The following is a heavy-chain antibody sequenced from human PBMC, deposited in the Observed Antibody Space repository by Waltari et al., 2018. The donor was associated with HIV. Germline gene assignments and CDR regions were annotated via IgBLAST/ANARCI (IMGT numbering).Heavy chain of an antibody. V-gene: IGHV3-74*01. CDR1: GFTFRSYS. J-gene: IGHJ3*02. D-gene: IGHD4-17*01. Sequence: DVQLVESGGGLVQPGGCLRLSCAASGFTFRSYSLHWVRQAPGKGLVWVSCISSDGSTTNYADSVKGRLTISRDNAKNTLYLQMNSLRADDTAVYYCARENTMTYYDALDIWGQGTMVTVSS. CDR3: ARENTMTYYDALDI. CDR2: ISSDGSTT.